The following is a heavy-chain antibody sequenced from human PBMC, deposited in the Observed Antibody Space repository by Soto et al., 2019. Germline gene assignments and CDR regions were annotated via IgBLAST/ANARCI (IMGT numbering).Heavy chain of an antibody. CDR3: VGGQYYFDY. J-gene: IGHJ4*02. D-gene: IGHD3-10*01. CDR1: GFPFTTYG. Sequence: QVQLVESGGGVVQPGRSLRLSCAASGFPFTTYGMHWVREGPGKGLEWVAVISYDGSKKYYADSVKGRFTISRDNSKNTLYLKMNSLRPEDTALYYCVGGQYYFDYRGQGTLVTVSS. V-gene: IGHV3-30*03. CDR2: ISYDGSKK.